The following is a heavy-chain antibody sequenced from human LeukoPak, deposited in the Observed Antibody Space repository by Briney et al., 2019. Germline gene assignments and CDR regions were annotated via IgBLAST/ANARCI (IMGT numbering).Heavy chain of an antibody. CDR1: GFTFSSYG. D-gene: IGHD1-26*01. J-gene: IGHJ4*02. CDR3: AKHSGSYFIYYVDS. Sequence: PGGSLRLSCAASGFTFSSYGMSWVRQAPSKGLEWVSTISGSAYNSYYADSVKGRFTISRDNSANTLYLQMNSLRAEDTALYYCAKHSGSYFIYYVDSWGQGPWSPSPQ. V-gene: IGHV3-23*01. CDR2: ISGSAYNS.